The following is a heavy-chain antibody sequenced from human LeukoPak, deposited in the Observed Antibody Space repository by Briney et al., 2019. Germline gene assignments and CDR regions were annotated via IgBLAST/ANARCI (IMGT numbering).Heavy chain of an antibody. CDR3: ASGIRERGFDY. V-gene: IGHV3-48*03. CDR1: GFTFSSYE. D-gene: IGHD1-1*01. CDR2: IDPSGYTI. Sequence: PGGSLRLSCAASGFTFSSYEMNWVRQAPGRGLQWVSSIDPSGYTIFYADSVKGRFTISRDNAKNSLYLQMNSLRAEDTALYFCASGIRERGFDYWGQGTLVTVSS. J-gene: IGHJ4*02.